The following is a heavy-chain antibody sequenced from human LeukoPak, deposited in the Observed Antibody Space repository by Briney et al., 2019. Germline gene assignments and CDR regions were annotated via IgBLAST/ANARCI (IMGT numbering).Heavy chain of an antibody. CDR2: IYYSGST. J-gene: IGHJ6*03. V-gene: IGHV4-59*01. CDR3: ARDRSVRFLGPMDV. D-gene: IGHD3-3*01. Sequence: DPSETLSLTCIVSGGSMSSYYWSWIRQPPGKGLEWIRYIYYSGSTNYNPSLKSRVTISVDTSKNQFSLKLSSVTAADTAVYYCARDRSVRFLGPMDVWGKGTTVTVSS. CDR1: GGSMSSYY.